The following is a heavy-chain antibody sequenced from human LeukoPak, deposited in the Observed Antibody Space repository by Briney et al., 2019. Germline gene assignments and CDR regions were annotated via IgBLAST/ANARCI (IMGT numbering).Heavy chain of an antibody. J-gene: IGHJ4*02. D-gene: IGHD6-13*01. CDR1: GFNYSRYW. CDR2: IKQDGSEK. V-gene: IGHV3-7*05. Sequence: GGSLRLSCAASGFNYSRYWMSWARQAPGKGLEWVAHIKQDGSEKYYVDSVKGRFTISRDNAKNSLYLQMNSLRAEDTAVYYCARDLPIAAAGTRFDYWGQGTLVTVSS. CDR3: ARDLPIAAAGTRFDY.